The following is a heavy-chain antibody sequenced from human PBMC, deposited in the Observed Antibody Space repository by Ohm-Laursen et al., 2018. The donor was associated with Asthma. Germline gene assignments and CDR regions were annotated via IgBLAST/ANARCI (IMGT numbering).Heavy chain of an antibody. D-gene: IGHD3-22*01. CDR3: ARDRSRSGHYPRPHDY. CDR1: GYSFSLYS. V-gene: IGHV3-21*01. J-gene: IGHJ4*02. CDR2: ISTASTFI. Sequence: SLRLSCAASGYSFSLYSIHWIRQAPGKGLQWVASISTASTFIYYADSVRGRFTTSRDNAKNLVYLQMDSLRVDDTAVYYCARDRSRSGHYPRPHDYWGQGTLITVSS.